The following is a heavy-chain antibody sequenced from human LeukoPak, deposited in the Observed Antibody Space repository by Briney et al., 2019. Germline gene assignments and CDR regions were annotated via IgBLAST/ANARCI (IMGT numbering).Heavy chain of an antibody. D-gene: IGHD3-9*01. V-gene: IGHV1-69*05. Sequence: SVKVSCKASGGTLSIYAISWVRQAPGQGLEWRGGIIPVFGTPNYAQKFPCRVTITTDASTSTAYMELSSLRSEDTAVYYCAREVYDILTGYYTAGFDYWGQGTLVTVSS. CDR1: GGTLSIYA. CDR3: AREVYDILTGYYTAGFDY. CDR2: IIPVFGTP. J-gene: IGHJ4*02.